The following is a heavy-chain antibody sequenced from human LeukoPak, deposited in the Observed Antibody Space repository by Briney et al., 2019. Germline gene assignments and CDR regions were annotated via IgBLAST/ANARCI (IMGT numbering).Heavy chain of an antibody. CDR2: IYYSGGT. D-gene: IGHD3-10*01. CDR1: GGSISSYY. Sequence: SETLSLTCTVSGGSISSYYWSWIRQPPGKGLEWIGYIYYSGGTNYNPSLKSRVTTSVDTSKNQFSLKLSSVTAADTAVYYCAREEYLSGSGSFDYWGQGTLVTVSS. V-gene: IGHV4-59*01. J-gene: IGHJ4*02. CDR3: AREEYLSGSGSFDY.